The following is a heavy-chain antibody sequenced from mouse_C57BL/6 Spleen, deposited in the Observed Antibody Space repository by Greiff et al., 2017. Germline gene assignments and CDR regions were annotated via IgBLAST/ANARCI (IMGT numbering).Heavy chain of an antibody. Sequence: VQLQQSGAELARPGASVKMSCKASGYTFTSYTMHWVKQRPGQGLEWIGYINPSSGYTKYNQKFKDKATLTADKSSSTAYMQLSSLTSEDSAVYDCAREAGSSPDWYFDVWGTGTTVTVSS. J-gene: IGHJ1*03. CDR2: INPSSGYT. CDR1: GYTFTSYT. CDR3: AREAGSSPDWYFDV. V-gene: IGHV1-4*01. D-gene: IGHD1-1*01.